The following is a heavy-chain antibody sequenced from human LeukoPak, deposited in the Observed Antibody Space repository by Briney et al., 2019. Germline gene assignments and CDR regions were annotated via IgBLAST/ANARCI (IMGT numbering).Heavy chain of an antibody. CDR1: GFTFSSYS. CDR2: ISSSRSPI. CDR3: ARDLYCSSTSCYDAFDI. V-gene: IGHV3-48*01. Sequence: GALGLSFAASGFTFSSYSMNWVRQAPGKGLEWGSYISSSRSPIYYADSVKGRFTISRDNAKNSLYLQMNSLRAEDTAVYYCARDLYCSSTSCYDAFDIWGQGTMVTVSS. J-gene: IGHJ3*02. D-gene: IGHD2-2*01.